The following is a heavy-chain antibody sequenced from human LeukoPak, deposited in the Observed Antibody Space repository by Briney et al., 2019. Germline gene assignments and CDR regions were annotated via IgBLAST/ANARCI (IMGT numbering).Heavy chain of an antibody. CDR1: GGSFSGYY. CDR3: ARGLTLVTMVRGLYYFDY. Sequence: SETLSLTCAVYGGSFSGYYWSWIRQPPGKGLEWIGEINHSGSTNYNPSLKSRVTISVDTSKNQFSLKLSSVTAADTAVYYCARGLTLVTMVRGLYYFDYWGQGTLVIVSS. CDR2: INHSGST. D-gene: IGHD3-10*01. V-gene: IGHV4-34*01. J-gene: IGHJ4*02.